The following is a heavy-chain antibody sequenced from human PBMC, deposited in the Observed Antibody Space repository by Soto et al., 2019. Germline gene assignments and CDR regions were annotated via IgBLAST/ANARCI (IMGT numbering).Heavy chain of an antibody. V-gene: IGHV3-21*01. D-gene: IGHD3-9*01. CDR2: ISSSSSYI. CDR1: GFTFSSYS. J-gene: IGHJ6*02. Sequence: EVQLVESGGGLVKPGGSLRLSCAASGFTFSSYSMNWVRQAPGKGLEWVSSISSSSSYIYYADSVKGRFTISRDNAKNSLYLQMNSLRAEDTAVYYCARVPGRVNDILTGYYLGPKDYYYYGMDVWGQGTTVTVSS. CDR3: ARVPGRVNDILTGYYLGPKDYYYYGMDV.